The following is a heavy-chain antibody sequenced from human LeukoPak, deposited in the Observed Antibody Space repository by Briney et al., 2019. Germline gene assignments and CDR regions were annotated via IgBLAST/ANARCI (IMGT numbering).Heavy chain of an antibody. CDR1: GFTFSSYA. CDR2: ISYDGSNK. V-gene: IGHV3-30-3*01. J-gene: IGHJ4*02. D-gene: IGHD3-22*01. Sequence: GSLRLSCAASGFTFSSYAMHWVRPAPGKGLEWVAVISYDGSNKYYADSVKGRFTISRDNSKNTLYLQMNSLRAEDTAVYYCARAGYYDSSGYGDYWGQGTLVTVSS. CDR3: ARAGYYDSSGYGDY.